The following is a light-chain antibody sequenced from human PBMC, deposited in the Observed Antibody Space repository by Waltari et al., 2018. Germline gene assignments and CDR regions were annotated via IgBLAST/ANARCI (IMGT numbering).Light chain of an antibody. Sequence: DIVMTQSPDSLAVSLGERATINCKSSQSVLYRSSNRNYLAWYQQKSGQPPKLLIYWASTRESGVPDRFSCSWSGTDFTLTISSLQAEDVAVYYCQQYYDTPQTFGQGTKVEIK. CDR2: WAS. J-gene: IGKJ1*01. CDR1: QSVLYRSSNRNY. V-gene: IGKV4-1*01. CDR3: QQYYDTPQT.